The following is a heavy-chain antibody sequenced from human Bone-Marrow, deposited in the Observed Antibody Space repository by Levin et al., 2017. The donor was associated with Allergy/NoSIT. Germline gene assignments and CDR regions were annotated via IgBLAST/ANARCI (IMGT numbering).Heavy chain of an antibody. CDR2: ISYDGTNK. J-gene: IGHJ4*02. CDR1: GFTFNNYT. CDR3: ARGRDTTAMFVTY. Sequence: GESLKISCAASGFTFNNYTMHWVRQAPGKGLEWMTVISYDGTNKGYADSVKGRFTISRDNSKDTLFLQMNSLRPEDTAIYYCARGRDTTAMFVTYWGQGTLVTVAS. D-gene: IGHD3-10*02. V-gene: IGHV3-30-3*01.